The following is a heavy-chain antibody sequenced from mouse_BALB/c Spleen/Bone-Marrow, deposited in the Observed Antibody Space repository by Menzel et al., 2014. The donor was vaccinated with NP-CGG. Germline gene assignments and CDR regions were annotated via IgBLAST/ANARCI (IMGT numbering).Heavy chain of an antibody. CDR1: GFTFSDYY. CDR3: ARDRNNDIHWYLDV. CDR2: IRNKAKGYTT. D-gene: IGHD2-12*01. Sequence: DVMLVESGGGLVQPGGSLRLSCATSGFTFSDYYMSWVRQPPGKALEWLGFIRNKAKGYTTEYIPSVKGRFTISRDNSQSTLYLQMNTLRAEDSATYYCARDRNNDIHWYLDVWGAGTTVTVSS. V-gene: IGHV7-3*02. J-gene: IGHJ1*01.